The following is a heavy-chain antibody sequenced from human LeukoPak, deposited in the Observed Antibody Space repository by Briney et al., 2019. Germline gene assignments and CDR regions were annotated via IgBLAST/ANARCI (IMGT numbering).Heavy chain of an antibody. J-gene: IGHJ4*02. D-gene: IGHD6-13*01. V-gene: IGHV3-74*01. Sequence: GGSLRLSRAASGFTFSSYWMHWVRQAPGKGLVWVSRINSDGSSTSYADSVKGRFTISRDNAKNTLYLQMNSLRAEDTAMYYCARGRGYSSSWFDYWGQGTLVTVSS. CDR1: GFTFSSYW. CDR3: ARGRGYSSSWFDY. CDR2: INSDGSST.